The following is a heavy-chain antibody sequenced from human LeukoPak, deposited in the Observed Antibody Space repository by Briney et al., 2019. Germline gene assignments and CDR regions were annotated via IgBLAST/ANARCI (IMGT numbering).Heavy chain of an antibody. CDR2: ISSSSSYI. D-gene: IGHD3-22*01. CDR1: GFTFRSYN. Sequence: GGSLRLSCAASGFTFRSYNMNWVRQAPGKGLEWVSSISSSSSYIYYADSVKGRFTISRDNAKNSLYLQMNSLRAEDTAVYYCARDGDLGARLSITFFGSSGYDGEYFQHWGQGTLVTVSS. V-gene: IGHV3-21*06. J-gene: IGHJ1*01. CDR3: ARDGDLGARLSITFFGSSGYDGEYFQH.